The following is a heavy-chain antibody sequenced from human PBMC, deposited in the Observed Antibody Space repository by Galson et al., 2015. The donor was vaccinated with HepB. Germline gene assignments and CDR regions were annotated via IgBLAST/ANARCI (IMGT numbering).Heavy chain of an antibody. J-gene: IGHJ4*02. Sequence: SLRLSCAASGFTVSKNYMSWLRQAQGKGLEWVSDIYSGGYTYYADSVKSRFTISRDNSENTLYLQMNSLRVEDTAVYYCARENDWSYDYWGQGTLVTVSS. CDR2: IYSGGYT. CDR1: GFTVSKNY. CDR3: ARENDWSYDY. V-gene: IGHV3-66*01. D-gene: IGHD2-21*01.